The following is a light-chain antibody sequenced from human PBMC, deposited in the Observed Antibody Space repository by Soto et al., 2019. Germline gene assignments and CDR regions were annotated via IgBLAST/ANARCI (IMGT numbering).Light chain of an antibody. CDR1: QSVSSSS. CDR2: DAS. V-gene: IGKV3D-20*02. CDR3: QKTYNYPLN. J-gene: IGKJ4*01. Sequence: PSPVTLSSSPVGTATLSFIASQSVSSSSLAWYQQRPGQAPRLLIYDASSRATGIPDRFSGSGSGTDFTLTISSLQPEDFATYYCQKTYNYPLNFGGGTKVDIK.